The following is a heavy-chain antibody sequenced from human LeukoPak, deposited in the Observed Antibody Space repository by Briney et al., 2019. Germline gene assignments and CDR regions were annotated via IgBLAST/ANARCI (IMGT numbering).Heavy chain of an antibody. J-gene: IGHJ3*02. CDR3: AREASTYYYDSSGYDDAFDI. Sequence: GGSLRLSCAASGFTFSTYWMSWVRQAPGKGLEWVANIKQDGSEKYYVDSVKGRLTISRDNAKNSLYLQMNSLRAEDTAVYYCAREASTYYYDSSGYDDAFDIWGQGTMVTVSS. V-gene: IGHV3-7*01. CDR1: GFTFSTYW. D-gene: IGHD3-22*01. CDR2: IKQDGSEK.